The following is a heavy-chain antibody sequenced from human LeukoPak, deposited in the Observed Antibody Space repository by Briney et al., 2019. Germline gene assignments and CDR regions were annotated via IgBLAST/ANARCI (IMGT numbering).Heavy chain of an antibody. CDR2: IYYSGNT. V-gene: IGHV4-59*08. D-gene: IGHD6-19*01. Sequence: SETQSLTCTVSGGPISSSYWSWIRQPPGKGLEWIGFIYYSGNTNYNPSLKSRVIISVDTSKNQFSLKLSSVTAADTAVYYCARLKGYSSGWYPSYYFDYWGQGTLVTVSS. J-gene: IGHJ4*02. CDR1: GGPISSSY. CDR3: ARLKGYSSGWYPSYYFDY.